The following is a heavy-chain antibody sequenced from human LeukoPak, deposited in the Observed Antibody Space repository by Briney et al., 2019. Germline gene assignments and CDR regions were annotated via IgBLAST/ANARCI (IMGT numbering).Heavy chain of an antibody. V-gene: IGHV1-2*02. Sequence: ASVKVSCKASGYTFTGYYMHWVRQAPGQGLEWMGWINPNSGGTNYAQKFQGRVTMTRDTSISTAYMELSRLRSDDTAVYYCARAPGWNYVFDYWGQGTLVTVSS. D-gene: IGHD1-7*01. CDR1: GYTFTGYY. CDR3: ARAPGWNYVFDY. CDR2: INPNSGGT. J-gene: IGHJ4*02.